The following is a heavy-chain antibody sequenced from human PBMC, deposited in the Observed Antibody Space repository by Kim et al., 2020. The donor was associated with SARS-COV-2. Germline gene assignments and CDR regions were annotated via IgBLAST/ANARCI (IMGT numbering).Heavy chain of an antibody. CDR3: ARDNWYSSSWVTDY. D-gene: IGHD6-13*01. CDR1: GFTVSSNY. J-gene: IGHJ4*02. V-gene: IGHV3-53*01. Sequence: GGSLRLSCAASGFTVSSNYMSWVRQAPGKGLEWVSVIYSGGSTYYADSVKGRFTISRDNSKNTLYLQMNSLRAEDTAVYYCARDNWYSSSWVTDYWGQGTLVTVSS. CDR2: IYSGGST.